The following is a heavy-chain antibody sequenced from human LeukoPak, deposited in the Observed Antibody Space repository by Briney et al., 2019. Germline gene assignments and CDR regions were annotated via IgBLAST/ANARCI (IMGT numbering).Heavy chain of an antibody. J-gene: IGHJ4*02. Sequence: PGGSLRLSCAASGFIFSSYAIHWVRQAPGKGLEYVSGISPNGGSTYYANSVEGRFTISRDNSKNTLYLQMGSLRAEDTAVYYCARDRGGYSSDLVPGDYWGQGTLVTVSS. D-gene: IGHD6-19*01. V-gene: IGHV3-64*01. CDR1: GFIFSSYA. CDR2: ISPNGGST. CDR3: ARDRGGYSSDLVPGDY.